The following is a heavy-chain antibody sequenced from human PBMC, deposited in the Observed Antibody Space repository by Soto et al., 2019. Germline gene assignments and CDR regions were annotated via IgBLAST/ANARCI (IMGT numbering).Heavy chain of an antibody. CDR2: INHSGST. J-gene: IGHJ4*02. CDR1: GGSFSGYY. Sequence: QVQLQQWGAGLLKPSEPLSLTCAVYGGSFSGYYWSWIRQPPGKGLEWIGEINHSGSTNYNPSLKIRVTISVDTSKNQFSLKLSSVTAADTAVYYCAREEMATTYDYWGQGTLVTVSS. V-gene: IGHV4-34*01. D-gene: IGHD5-12*01. CDR3: AREEMATTYDY.